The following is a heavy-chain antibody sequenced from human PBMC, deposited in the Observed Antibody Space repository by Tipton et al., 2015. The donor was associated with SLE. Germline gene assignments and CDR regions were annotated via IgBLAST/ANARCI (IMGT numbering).Heavy chain of an antibody. D-gene: IGHD1-7*01. J-gene: IGHJ5*02. CDR2: INHSGSS. CDR3: ARGKLELPRRSRTHNCFDP. V-gene: IGHV4-34*01. CDR1: GGSFTGYF. Sequence: TLSLTCAVYGGSFTGYFWTWIRQPPGKGLEWIAEINHSGSSNYNPSLKSRVTISVDRSKNQFSLRLSSVTVADTANYYCARGKLELPRRSRTHNCFDPWGQGTLVIVSS.